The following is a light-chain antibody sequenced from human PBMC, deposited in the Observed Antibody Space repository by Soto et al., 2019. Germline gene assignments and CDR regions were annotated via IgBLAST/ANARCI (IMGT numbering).Light chain of an antibody. J-gene: IGKJ1*01. CDR2: KAS. V-gene: IGKV1-5*03. Sequence: QMTQSPSTVSASVGDRVTITCRASQSISSWLAWYQQKPGKAPKLLIYKASTLESGVPSRFSGSGSGTEFTLTISSLQPDDFASYYCQQYNTYQGTFGPGTKVDIK. CDR3: QQYNTYQGT. CDR1: QSISSW.